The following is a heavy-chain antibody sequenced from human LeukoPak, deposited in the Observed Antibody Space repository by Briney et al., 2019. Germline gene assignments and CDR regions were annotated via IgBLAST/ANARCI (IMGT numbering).Heavy chain of an antibody. D-gene: IGHD6-19*01. CDR2: IPYDGSNK. Sequence: GGSLRLSCAASGFTFSSYAMHWVRQAPGKGLEWVAVIPYDGSNKYYADSVKGRFTISRDNSKNTLYLQMNSLRAEDTAVYYCARDPSPVAGKAYYFDYWGQGTLVTVSS. CDR3: ARDPSPVAGKAYYFDY. J-gene: IGHJ4*02. V-gene: IGHV3-30-3*01. CDR1: GFTFSSYA.